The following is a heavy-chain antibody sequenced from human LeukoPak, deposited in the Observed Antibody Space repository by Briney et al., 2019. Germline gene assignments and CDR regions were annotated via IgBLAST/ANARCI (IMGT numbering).Heavy chain of an antibody. V-gene: IGHV3-30*02. CDR3: ARKDRLGYSYGQGPFDF. J-gene: IGHJ4*02. D-gene: IGHD5-18*01. CDR1: GFTFSSYG. Sequence: GGSLRLSCAASGFTFSSYGMHWVRQAPGKGLEWVAFIRYDGSNKYYADSVKGRFTISRDNSKNTLYLQMNGLRAEDTAVYYCARKDRLGYSYGQGPFDFWGQGTLVTVSS. CDR2: IRYDGSNK.